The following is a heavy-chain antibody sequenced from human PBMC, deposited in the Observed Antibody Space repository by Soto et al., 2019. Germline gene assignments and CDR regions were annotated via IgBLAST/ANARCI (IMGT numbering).Heavy chain of an antibody. CDR1: GFTFSSYA. Sequence: EVQLLESGGGLVQPGGSLRLSCAASGFTFSSYAMRWVRQAPGKGLEWVSAVSGSGGSTYYADSVKGRFTISRDNSKNTLYLQRHSLRAEDTAVYYCARRGPGTDFDYWGQGTLVTVSS. D-gene: IGHD6-13*01. V-gene: IGHV3-23*01. CDR3: ARRGPGTDFDY. CDR2: VSGSGGST. J-gene: IGHJ4*02.